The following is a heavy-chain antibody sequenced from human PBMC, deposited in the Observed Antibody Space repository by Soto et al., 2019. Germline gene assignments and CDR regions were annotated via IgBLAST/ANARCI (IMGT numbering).Heavy chain of an antibody. D-gene: IGHD6-13*01. CDR1: GGTFSNHA. CDR2: IIPIFSTT. V-gene: IGHV1-69*12. CDR3: AREVAADGTFREDVFDI. J-gene: IGHJ3*02. Sequence: QVHLVQSGAEVKKPGSSVKVSCKAPGGTFSNHAINWVRQAPGQGLEWMGRIIPIFSTTNYAQKFQGRVTMTADESTITAYLELSSLKQDDTAVYYCAREVAADGTFREDVFDIWGQETLVTVSS.